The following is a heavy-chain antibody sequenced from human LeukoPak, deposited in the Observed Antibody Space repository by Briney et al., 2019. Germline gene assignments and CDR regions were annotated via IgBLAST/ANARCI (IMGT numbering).Heavy chain of an antibody. D-gene: IGHD3-22*01. CDR3: ARRVNSGYSFDY. V-gene: IGHV5-51*01. J-gene: IGHJ4*02. Sequence: GSLKISLEGCRCSFSTDWIGRQREMRGRHVELRGLIYPGDSDTTYSPSFQGQVTISVDTSISTAYLQWSTLKASDTAMYYCARRVNSGYSFDYWAQGTLVTVSS. CDR2: IYPGDSDT. CDR1: RCSFSTDW.